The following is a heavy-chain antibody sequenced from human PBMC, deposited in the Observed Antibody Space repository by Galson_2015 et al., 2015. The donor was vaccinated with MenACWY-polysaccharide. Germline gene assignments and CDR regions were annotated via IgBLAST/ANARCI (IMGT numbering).Heavy chain of an antibody. J-gene: IGHJ4*02. CDR1: GFTFSDFT. CDR2: ISMDGRNT. V-gene: IGHV3-23*01. D-gene: IGHD6-19*01. Sequence: SLRLSCAASGFTFSDFTMSWLRQAPGKGLEWVTVISMDGRNTYYADPVKGRFTISRDNSKNTLYLQMNGLTADDTAIYYCVKAHLTSGWKPGPGYWGQGPLVTVSS. CDR3: VKAHLTSGWKPGPGY.